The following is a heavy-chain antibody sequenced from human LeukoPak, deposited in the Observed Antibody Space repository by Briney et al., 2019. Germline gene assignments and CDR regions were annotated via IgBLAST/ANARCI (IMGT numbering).Heavy chain of an antibody. CDR1: GYTFTSYD. CDR2: MNPNSGNT. CDR3: ERFVRGVINNWFDP. V-gene: IGHV1-8*03. D-gene: IGHD3-10*02. Sequence: ASVKVSCKASGYTFTSYDINWVRQATGQGLEWMGWMNPNSGNTGYAQKFQGRVTITRNTSISTAYMELSSLRSEDTAVYYCERFVRGVINNWFDPWGQGTLVTVSS. J-gene: IGHJ5*02.